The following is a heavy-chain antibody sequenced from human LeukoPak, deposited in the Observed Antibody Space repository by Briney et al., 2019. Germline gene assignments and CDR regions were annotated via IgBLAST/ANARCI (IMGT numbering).Heavy chain of an antibody. CDR1: GYTFTSYA. CDR3: ALWYSSGWYVFDY. J-gene: IGHJ4*02. D-gene: IGHD6-19*01. Sequence: GASVKVSCKASGYTFTSYAMHWVRQAPGQRLEWMGWINAGNGNTKYAQKFQGRVTITRDTSASTAYMELSSLRSEDTAVYYCALWYSSGWYVFDYWGQGTLVTVSS. CDR2: INAGNGNT. V-gene: IGHV1-3*01.